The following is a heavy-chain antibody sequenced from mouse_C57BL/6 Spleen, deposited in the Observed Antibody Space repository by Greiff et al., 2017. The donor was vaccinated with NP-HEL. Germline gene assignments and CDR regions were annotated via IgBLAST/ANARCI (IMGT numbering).Heavy chain of an antibody. V-gene: IGHV1-15*01. CDR3: TRGRDYGSRYFDY. CDR2: IDPETGGT. CDR1: GYTFTDYE. Sequence: VQLQQSGAELVRPGASVTLSCKASGYTFTDYEMHWVKQTPVHGLEWIGAIDPETGGTAYNQKFKGKAILTADKSSSTAYMELRSLTSEDSAVYYCTRGRDYGSRYFDYWGQGTTLTVSS. D-gene: IGHD1-1*01. J-gene: IGHJ2*01.